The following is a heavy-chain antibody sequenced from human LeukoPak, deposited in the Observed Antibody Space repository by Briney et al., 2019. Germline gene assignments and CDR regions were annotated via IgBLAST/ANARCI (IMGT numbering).Heavy chain of an antibody. CDR2: IIPILGTA. Sequence: ASVKVSCKASGGTFSSYAISWVRQAPGQGLEWMGRIIPILGTANYAQKFQGRVTITTDESTSTAYMELSSLRSDDTAVYYCARGHIAAAGYYYYYYMDVWGKGTTVTVSS. J-gene: IGHJ6*03. CDR3: ARGHIAAAGYYYYYYMDV. V-gene: IGHV1-69*11. D-gene: IGHD6-13*01. CDR1: GGTFSSYA.